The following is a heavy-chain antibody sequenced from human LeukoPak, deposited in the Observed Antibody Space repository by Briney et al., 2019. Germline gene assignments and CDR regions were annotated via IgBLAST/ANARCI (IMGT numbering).Heavy chain of an antibody. CDR3: ASPYGGYCSSTSCYNTNDAFDI. D-gene: IGHD2-2*01. J-gene: IGHJ3*02. CDR2: IYPGGSDT. V-gene: IGHV5-51*01. CDR1: GYSFTSCW. Sequence: GESLKISCKGSGYSFTSCWIGWVRQMPGKGLEWMGIIYPGGSDTRYSPSFQGQVTISADKSISTAYLQWSSLKASDTAMYYCASPYGGYCSSTSCYNTNDAFDIWGQGTMVTVSS.